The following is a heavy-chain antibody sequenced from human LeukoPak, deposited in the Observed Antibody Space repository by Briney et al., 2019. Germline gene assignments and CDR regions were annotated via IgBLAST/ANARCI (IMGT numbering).Heavy chain of an antibody. J-gene: IGHJ4*02. CDR3: AGGHSSSWYVFNFDY. V-gene: IGHV3-48*01. Sequence: SVTGRFTISRDNAKNSLYLQMNSLRAEDTAVYYCAGGHSSSWYVFNFDYWGQGTPVTVSS. D-gene: IGHD6-13*01.